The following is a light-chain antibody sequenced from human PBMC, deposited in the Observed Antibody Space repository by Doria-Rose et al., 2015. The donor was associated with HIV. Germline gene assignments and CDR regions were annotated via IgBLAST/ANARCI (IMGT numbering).Light chain of an antibody. CDR1: SSNIGNNY. V-gene: IGLV1-51*01. CDR2: DNN. CDR3: GTWDSSLSAGWV. Sequence: QSVVTQPPSASAAPGQKVTISCSGSSSNIGNNYVSWYQQLPGTAPKLLIYDNNKRPSGIPDRFSGSKSGTSATLGITGLRTGDEADYYCGTWDSSLSAGWVFGGGTKLTVL. J-gene: IGLJ3*02.